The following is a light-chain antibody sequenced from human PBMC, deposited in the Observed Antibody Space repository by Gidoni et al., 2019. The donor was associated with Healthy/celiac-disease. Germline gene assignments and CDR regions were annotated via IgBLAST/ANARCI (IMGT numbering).Light chain of an antibody. Sequence: PGERVTISCRTSPSVSSRYLTWYQPKPGQAPRLLNYGTSTRATGIPARFSGSGSGTDFTLTISTLQPEDFAVYYCQQDGFTFGPGTKVDIK. CDR1: PSVSSRY. V-gene: IGKV3D-7*01. CDR3: QQDGFT. J-gene: IGKJ3*01. CDR2: GTS.